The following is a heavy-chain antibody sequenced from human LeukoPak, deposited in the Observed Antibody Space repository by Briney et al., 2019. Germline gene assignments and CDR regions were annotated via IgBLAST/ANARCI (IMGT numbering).Heavy chain of an antibody. J-gene: IGHJ4*02. Sequence: GGSLRLSCAASGFTFSSYAMSWVRQAPGKGLEWVSDINGSGGSKYYADSVKGRFTISRDNSKNTLYLQMNSLRAEDTAVYYCAKGNYYGSGSYNYFDYWGQGTLVTVSS. CDR3: AKGNYYGSGSYNYFDY. CDR2: INGSGGSK. CDR1: GFTFSSYA. V-gene: IGHV3-23*01. D-gene: IGHD3-10*01.